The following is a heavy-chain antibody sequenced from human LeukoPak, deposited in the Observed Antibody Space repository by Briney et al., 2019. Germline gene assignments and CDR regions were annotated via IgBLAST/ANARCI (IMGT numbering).Heavy chain of an antibody. J-gene: IGHJ4*02. CDR2: IKSKTDGGTT. CDR1: GFTFSSYW. CDR3: TTSGPYGDYDY. D-gene: IGHD4-17*01. Sequence: GGSLRLSCAASGFTFSSYWMSWVRQAPGKGLEWVGRIKSKTDGGTTDYAAPVKGRFTISRDDSKNTLYLQMNSLKTEDTAVYYCTTSGPYGDYDYWGQGTLVTVSS. V-gene: IGHV3-15*01.